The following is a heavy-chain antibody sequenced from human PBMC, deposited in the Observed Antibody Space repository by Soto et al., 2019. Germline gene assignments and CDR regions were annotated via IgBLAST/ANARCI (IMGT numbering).Heavy chain of an antibody. D-gene: IGHD4-17*01. V-gene: IGHV3-43D*04. J-gene: IGHJ6*02. CDR3: AKGATVTTHYQYYGMDV. CDR2: VNWGGDTT. CDR1: GFTFDDFA. Sequence: LRLSCAASGFTFDDFAMCWVRQVPGKGLEWIPLVNWGGDTTFYAESVKGRFIISRDNSKNSVYLQMNSLRSEDSAVYYCAKGATVTTHYQYYGMDVWGQGTTVTVSS.